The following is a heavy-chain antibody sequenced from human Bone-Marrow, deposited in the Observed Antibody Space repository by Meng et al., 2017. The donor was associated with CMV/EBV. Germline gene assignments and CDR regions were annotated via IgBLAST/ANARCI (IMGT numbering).Heavy chain of an antibody. V-gene: IGHV3-21*01. Sequence: GGSLRLSCAASGFTFSSYSMNWVRQAPGKGLEWVSSISSSSSYIYYADSVKGRLTISRDNAKNSLYLQMNSLRAEDTAVYYCARGGVDFWSGYYHPTYYFDYWVQGTLVTVSS. J-gene: IGHJ4*02. CDR1: GFTFSSYS. D-gene: IGHD3-3*01. CDR2: ISSSSSYI. CDR3: ARGGVDFWSGYYHPTYYFDY.